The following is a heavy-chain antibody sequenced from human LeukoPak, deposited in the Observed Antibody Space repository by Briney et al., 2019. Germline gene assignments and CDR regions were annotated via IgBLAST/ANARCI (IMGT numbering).Heavy chain of an antibody. J-gene: IGHJ4*02. V-gene: IGHV1-18*01. D-gene: IGHD3-16*02. Sequence: ASVKVSCKASGYTFTSYGISWVRQAPGQGLEWMGWISAYNGNTNYAQKLQGRVTMTTDTSTSTAYMELRSLRSDDTAVYYCARDLDDYVWGSYRSFDYWGQGTLVTVSS. CDR2: ISAYNGNT. CDR1: GYTFTSYG. CDR3: ARDLDDYVWGSYRSFDY.